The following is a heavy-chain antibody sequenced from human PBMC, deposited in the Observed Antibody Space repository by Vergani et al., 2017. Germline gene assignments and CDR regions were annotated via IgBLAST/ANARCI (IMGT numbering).Heavy chain of an antibody. CDR2: INPKSGGT. V-gene: IGHV1-2*02. CDR1: GYTFTGYY. Sequence: QVQLVQSGAEVKKPGASVKVSCKASGYTFTGYYMHWVRQAPGQGLEWMGWINPKSGGTNYAQKFQGRVTMTRDTSISTAYMELSRLRSDDTAVYYCARGQQLASFLDYWGQGTLVTVSS. D-gene: IGHD6-13*01. CDR3: ARGQQLASFLDY. J-gene: IGHJ4*02.